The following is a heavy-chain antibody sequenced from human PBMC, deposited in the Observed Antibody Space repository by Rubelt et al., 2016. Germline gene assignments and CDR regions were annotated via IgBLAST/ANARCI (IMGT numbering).Heavy chain of an antibody. CDR1: GYTFTGYY. J-gene: IGHJ6*02. V-gene: IGHV1-2*06. D-gene: IGHD1-14*01. CDR2: INPNSGGK. CDR3: ARGGITDYFYVMDV. Sequence: QVQLVQSGAEVKKPGASVKVSCKASGYTFTGYYMHWVRQAPGQGLEWMGRINPNSGGKNVDKSVQGRVTRTTDTSTNTAYMGLRSLRSDETAVYYCARGGITDYFYVMDVWGQGTAVTVSS.